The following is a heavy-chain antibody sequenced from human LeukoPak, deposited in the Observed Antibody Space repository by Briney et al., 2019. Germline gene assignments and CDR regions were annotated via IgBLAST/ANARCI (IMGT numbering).Heavy chain of an antibody. D-gene: IGHD3-22*01. CDR3: ARDRLYYDSGSFDY. V-gene: IGHV3-7*01. CDR2: IKQDGSEK. CDR1: GFTFSSYW. Sequence: GGSLRLSCAASGFTFSSYWMSWVRQAPGKGLEWVANIKQDGSEKYYVDSVKGRFTISRDNAKNSLYLQMNSLRAEDTAVYYCARDRLYYDSGSFDYWGQGTLVTVSS. J-gene: IGHJ4*02.